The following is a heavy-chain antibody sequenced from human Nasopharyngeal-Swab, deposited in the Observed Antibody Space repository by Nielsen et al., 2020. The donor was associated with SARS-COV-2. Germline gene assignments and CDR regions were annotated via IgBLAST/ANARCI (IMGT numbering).Heavy chain of an antibody. CDR3: ARGAPLNYDFWSGYYWPLSWFDP. Sequence: ASVKVSCKASGCTFTGYYMHWVRQAPGQGLEWMGWINPNSGGTNYAQKFQGWVTMTRDTSISTAYMELSRLRSDDTAVYYCARGAPLNYDFWSGYYWPLSWFDPWGQGTLVTVSS. V-gene: IGHV1-2*04. J-gene: IGHJ5*02. CDR1: GCTFTGYY. D-gene: IGHD3-3*01. CDR2: INPNSGGT.